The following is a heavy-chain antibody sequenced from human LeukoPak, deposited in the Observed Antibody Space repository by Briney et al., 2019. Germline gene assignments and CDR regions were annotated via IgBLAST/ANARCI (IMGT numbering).Heavy chain of an antibody. CDR2: IYYSGST. J-gene: IGHJ5*02. CDR1: GGSISSYY. Sequence: KPSETLSLTCTVSGGSISSYYWSWIRQTPGKGLEWIGYIYYSGSTNYNPSLKSRVTISVDTSKNQFSLKLSSVTAADTAVYYCARSKLLWFGEPQNWFDPWGQGTLVTVSS. CDR3: ARSKLLWFGEPQNWFDP. D-gene: IGHD3-10*01. V-gene: IGHV4-59*01.